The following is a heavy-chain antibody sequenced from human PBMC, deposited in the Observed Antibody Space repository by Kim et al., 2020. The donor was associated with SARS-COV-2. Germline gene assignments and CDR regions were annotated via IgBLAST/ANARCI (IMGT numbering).Heavy chain of an antibody. CDR2: INTNTGNP. CDR1: GYTFTSYA. V-gene: IGHV7-4-1*02. J-gene: IGHJ4*02. D-gene: IGHD6-13*01. CDR3: ARESRLAAPDRTRSWYDY. Sequence: ASVKVSCKASGYTFTSYAMNWVRQAPGQGLEWMGWINTNTGNPTYAQGFTGRFVFSLDTSVSTAYLQISSLKAEDTAVYYCARESRLAAPDRTRSWYDYWGQGTLVTVSS.